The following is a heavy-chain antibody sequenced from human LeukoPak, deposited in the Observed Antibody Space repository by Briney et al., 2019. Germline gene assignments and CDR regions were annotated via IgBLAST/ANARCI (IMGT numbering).Heavy chain of an antibody. D-gene: IGHD2-2*01. J-gene: IGHJ4*02. V-gene: IGHV3-33*01. CDR1: GFIFSSYG. CDR3: ARDLCSTTSCFDY. CDR2: HFASNK. Sequence: GGSLRLSCVTSGFIFSSYGIHWVRQAPGKGLEWVAWHFASNKYYAESVRGRFTMSRDNSKSTLYLQMDSLRVEDTAVYYCARDLCSTTSCFDYWGRGTLVSVSS.